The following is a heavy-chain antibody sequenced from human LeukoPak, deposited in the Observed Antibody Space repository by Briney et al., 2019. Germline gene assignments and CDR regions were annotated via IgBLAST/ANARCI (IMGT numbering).Heavy chain of an antibody. CDR3: ARGFGYDFWSGPDDY. J-gene: IGHJ4*02. V-gene: IGHV3-7*01. CDR1: GFTFSSYW. D-gene: IGHD3-3*01. Sequence: GGSLRLSCAASGFTFSSYWMSWVRQAPGKGLEWVANIKQDGSEKYYVDSVKGRFTISRDNAKNSLYPQMNSLRAEDTAVYYCARGFGYDFWSGPDDYWGQGTLVTVSS. CDR2: IKQDGSEK.